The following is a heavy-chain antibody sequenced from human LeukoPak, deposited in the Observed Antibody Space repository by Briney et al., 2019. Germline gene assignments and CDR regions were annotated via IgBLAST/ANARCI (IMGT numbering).Heavy chain of an antibody. CDR1: GFTFSSYA. D-gene: IGHD6-19*01. J-gene: IGHJ4*02. CDR2: ISGSGGST. CDR3: AKAVGYSSGRYFDY. Sequence: RGSLRLSCAASGFTFSSYAMSWVRQAPGKGLEWVSAISGSGGSTYYADSVKGRFTISRDNSKNTLYLQMNSLRAEDTAVYYCAKAVGYSSGRYFDYWGQGTLVTVSS. V-gene: IGHV3-23*01.